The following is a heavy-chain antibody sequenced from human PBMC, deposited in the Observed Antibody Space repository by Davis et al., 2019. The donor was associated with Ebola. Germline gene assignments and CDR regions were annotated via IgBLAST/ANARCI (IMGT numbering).Heavy chain of an antibody. Sequence: GGSLRLSCAASGFTFSNFAMHWVRQAPGKGLEWLAVISSDGSETNYTDSVKGRFTVSRDNSKNTMYLEVKSLRGGDTAVYYCATAPLWGQGTLVTVSS. V-gene: IGHV3-30*04. CDR3: ATAPL. J-gene: IGHJ4*02. CDR2: ISSDGSET. CDR1: GFTFSNFA.